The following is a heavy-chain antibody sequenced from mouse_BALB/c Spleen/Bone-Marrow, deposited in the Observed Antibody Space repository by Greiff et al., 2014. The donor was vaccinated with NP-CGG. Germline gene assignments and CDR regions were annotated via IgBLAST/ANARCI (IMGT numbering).Heavy chain of an antibody. CDR1: GYTFTDYA. Sequence: VQLQQSGAELVRPGVSVKISYKGSGYTFTDYAMHWVKQSHAKSLEWIGIISSSYGDATYNQKFKGKATMTVDKSSNTAYMELARLTSEDSAIYYCARGLSYYYGTSYYFDYWGQGTTLTVSS. CDR3: ARGLSYYYGTSYYFDY. D-gene: IGHD1-1*01. J-gene: IGHJ2*01. CDR2: ISSSYGDA. V-gene: IGHV1S137*01.